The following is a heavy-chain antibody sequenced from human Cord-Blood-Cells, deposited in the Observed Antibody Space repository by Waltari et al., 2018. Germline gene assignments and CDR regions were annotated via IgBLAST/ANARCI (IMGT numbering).Heavy chain of an antibody. CDR1: GGSFSGYY. CDR2: INHSGST. D-gene: IGHD2-15*01. V-gene: IGHV4-34*01. J-gene: IGHJ4*02. CDR3: ASYSVNGVESG. Sequence: QVQLQQWGAGLLKPSETLSLTCAVYGGSFSGYYWSWIRQPPGKGLEWIGEINHSGSTNYNPSLKSRVNISVDTSKNQFSLKLSSVTAADTAVYYCASYSVNGVESGWGQGTLVTVSS.